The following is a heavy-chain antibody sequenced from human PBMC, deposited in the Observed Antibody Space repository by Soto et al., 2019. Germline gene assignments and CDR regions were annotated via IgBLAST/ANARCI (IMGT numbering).Heavy chain of an antibody. CDR3: ARDRPAAIPRHYYYGMDV. CDR2: INPSGGST. D-gene: IGHD2-2*01. V-gene: IGHV1-46*01. CDR1: GYTFTSYY. J-gene: IGHJ6*02. Sequence: ASVKVSCKASGYTFTSYYMHWVRQAPGQGLEWMGIINPSGGSTSYAQKFQGRVTMTRDTSTSTVYMELSSLRSEDTAVYYCARDRPAAIPRHYYYGMDVWGQGTTVTV.